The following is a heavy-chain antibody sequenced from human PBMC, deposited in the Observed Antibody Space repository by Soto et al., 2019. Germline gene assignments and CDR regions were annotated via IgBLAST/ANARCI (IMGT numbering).Heavy chain of an antibody. V-gene: IGHV3-23*01. J-gene: IGHJ4*02. CDR3: AKVSLDSSGYYLDGPFDY. D-gene: IGHD3-22*01. CDR1: GFTFSSYA. Sequence: GGSLRLSCAASGFTFSSYAMSWVRQAPGKGLEWVSAISGSGGSTYYADSVKGRFTISRDNSKNTLYLQMNSLRAEDTAVYYCAKVSLDSSGYYLDGPFDYWGQGTLVTVSS. CDR2: ISGSGGST.